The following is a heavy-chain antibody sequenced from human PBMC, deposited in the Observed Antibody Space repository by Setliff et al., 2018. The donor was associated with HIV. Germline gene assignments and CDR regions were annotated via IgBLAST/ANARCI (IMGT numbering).Heavy chain of an antibody. CDR2: IYTSGST. D-gene: IGHD5-12*01. Sequence: SETLSLTCNVSGGSISSGGYYWSWIRQPAGKGLEWIGHIYTSGSTNYNPSLKSRVTISIDTSKNQFSLKLSSVTAADTAVYYCARYTVGSMVDYWGPGTLVTVSS. V-gene: IGHV4-61*09. J-gene: IGHJ4*02. CDR3: ARYTVGSMVDY. CDR1: GGSISSGGYY.